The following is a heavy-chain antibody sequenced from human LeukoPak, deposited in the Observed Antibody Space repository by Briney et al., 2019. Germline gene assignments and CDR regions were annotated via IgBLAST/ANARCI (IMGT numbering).Heavy chain of an antibody. V-gene: IGHV1-46*01. CDR2: INPSGGTT. CDR3: ARSPRGDFWSGPYNWFDP. D-gene: IGHD3-3*01. Sequence: GASVKISCKASGYTFTINYLHWVRQAPGQGLEWMGIINPSGGTTIYAQKFQGRVTMTRDTSRSTGYMELSSLRSEDTAVYYCARSPRGDFWSGPYNWFDPWGQGTLVTSPQ. J-gene: IGHJ5*02. CDR1: GYTFTINY.